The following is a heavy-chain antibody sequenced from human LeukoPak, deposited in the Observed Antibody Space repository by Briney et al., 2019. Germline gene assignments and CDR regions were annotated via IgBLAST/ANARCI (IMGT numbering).Heavy chain of an antibody. D-gene: IGHD1-26*01. CDR2: IYHSGST. J-gene: IGHJ4*02. CDR1: GGSTSSSNW. V-gene: IGHV4-4*02. CDR3: ARTLLSGSYWYFDY. Sequence: SGTLSLTCAVSGGSTSSSNWWSWVRQPPGKGLEWIGEIYHSGSTNYNPSLKSRVTISVDKSKNQFSLKLSSVTAADTAVYYCARTLLSGSYWYFDYWGQGTLVTVSS.